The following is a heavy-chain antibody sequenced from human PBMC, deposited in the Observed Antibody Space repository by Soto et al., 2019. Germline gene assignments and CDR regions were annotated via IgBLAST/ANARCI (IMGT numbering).Heavy chain of an antibody. J-gene: IGHJ4*02. Sequence: ASVKVSCKASGYTFTGYYMHWVRQAPGQGLEWMGWINPSGGSTNYAQKFQGRVTMTRDTSTSTVYMELSSLRSDDTAVYYCARVMYYYDSSGSGTFGRQTRYYFDYWGQGTLVTV. V-gene: IGHV1-46*03. D-gene: IGHD3-22*01. CDR3: ARVMYYYDSSGSGTFGRQTRYYFDY. CDR2: INPSGGST. CDR1: GYTFTGYY.